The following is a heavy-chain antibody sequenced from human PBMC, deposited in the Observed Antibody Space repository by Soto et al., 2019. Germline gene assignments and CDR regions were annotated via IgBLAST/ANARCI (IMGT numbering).Heavy chain of an antibody. V-gene: IGHV1-69*01. CDR2: IIPIFGTA. CDR3: AREFGDAMVRGDRDAFDI. J-gene: IGHJ3*02. Sequence: QVQLVQSGAEVKKPGSSVKVSCTASGGTFSSYAISWVRQAPGQGLEWMGGIIPIFGTANYAQQFQGRVTIAADESTSTAYMELSSLRSEDTAVYYCAREFGDAMVRGDRDAFDIWCQGTMVTVSS. D-gene: IGHD3-10*01. CDR1: GGTFSSYA.